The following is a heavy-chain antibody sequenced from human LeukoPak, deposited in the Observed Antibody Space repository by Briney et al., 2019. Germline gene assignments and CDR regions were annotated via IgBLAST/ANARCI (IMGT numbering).Heavy chain of an antibody. CDR1: GFTFSSYA. V-gene: IGHV3-64D*06. D-gene: IGHD2-8*01. CDR3: VKGGTRSMEYFQH. J-gene: IGHJ1*01. CDR2: ISSNGGAT. Sequence: GASLRLSCSASGFTFSSYAMHWVRQAPGKGLESVSAISSNGGATYYADSVKGRFSISRDNSNNMLYLQMSSLRAEDTAVYYCVKGGTRSMEYFQHWGQGTLVTVSS.